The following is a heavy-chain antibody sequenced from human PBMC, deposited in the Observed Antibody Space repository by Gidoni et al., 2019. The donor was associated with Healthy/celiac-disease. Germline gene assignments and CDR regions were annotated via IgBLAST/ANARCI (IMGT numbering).Heavy chain of an antibody. CDR2: ISGSGGST. Sequence: EVQLLESGGGLVQPGGSVRLTCAASGVTVSSDAMSCVRQAPGKGLEGVSAISGSGGSTYYADSVKGRFTISRDNSNNPLSLHMNSLRADDTAVSYCAKDLLGSARYLYYFDYWGQGTLVTVSS. CDR1: GVTVSSDA. V-gene: IGHV3-23*01. D-gene: IGHD3-10*01. J-gene: IGHJ4*02. CDR3: AKDLLGSARYLYYFDY.